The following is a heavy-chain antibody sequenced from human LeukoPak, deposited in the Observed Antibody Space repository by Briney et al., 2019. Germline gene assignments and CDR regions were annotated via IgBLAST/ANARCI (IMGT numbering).Heavy chain of an antibody. V-gene: IGHV3-23*01. CDR3: AKDDSALWFGELSHYFNY. J-gene: IGHJ4*02. D-gene: IGHD3-10*01. CDR1: GFDFSSYG. CDR2: ISGSGTTT. Sequence: GGSLRLSCAASGFDFSSYGMNWVRQSPGKGLEWVSSISGSGTTTDYGNSVKGRFTVSRDNFKNTVYLQMHSLRVEDTALYFCAKDDSALWFGELSHYFNYWGQGTLVTVSS.